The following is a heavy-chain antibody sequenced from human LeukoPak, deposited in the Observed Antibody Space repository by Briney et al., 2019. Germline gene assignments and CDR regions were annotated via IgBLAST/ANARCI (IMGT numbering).Heavy chain of an antibody. CDR1: GYTFTSYD. CDR3: ATWGDYYDSRGYYYGMDV. V-gene: IGHV1-8*01. D-gene: IGHD3-22*01. Sequence: GASVKVSCKASGYTFTSYDINWVRQATGQGLEWMGWMNPNSGNTGYAQKFQGRVTMTEDTSTDTAYMELSSLRSEDTAVYYCATWGDYYDSRGYYYGMDVWGQGTTVTVSS. CDR2: MNPNSGNT. J-gene: IGHJ6*02.